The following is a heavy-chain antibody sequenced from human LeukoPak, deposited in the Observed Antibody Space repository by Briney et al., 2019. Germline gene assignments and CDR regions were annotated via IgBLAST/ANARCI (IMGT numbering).Heavy chain of an antibody. J-gene: IGHJ4*02. V-gene: IGHV3-7*01. CDR2: IKQDGSEK. CDR3: ARGGKYSSSWYINYFDY. Sequence: GGSLRLSCAASGFTFSSYWMSWVRQAPGKGLEWVANIKQDGSEKYYVDSVKGRFTISRDNSKNTLYLQMNSLRAEDTAVYYCARGGKYSSSWYINYFDYWGQGTLVTVSS. CDR1: GFTFSSYW. D-gene: IGHD6-13*01.